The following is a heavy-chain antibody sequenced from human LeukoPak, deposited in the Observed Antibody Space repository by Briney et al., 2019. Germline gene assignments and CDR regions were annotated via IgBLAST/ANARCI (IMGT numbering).Heavy chain of an antibody. Sequence: ASVKVSCKASGYSFTTYSITWVRQAPGQGLEWMGWISVYNGNTNYAPKLQDRVTLTTDTSTSTAYMELRSLRSDDTAVYYCARDRTVRTFDIWGQGTMVTVSS. CDR2: ISVYNGNT. V-gene: IGHV1-18*01. CDR3: ARDRTVRTFDI. D-gene: IGHD4-11*01. CDR1: GYSFTTYS. J-gene: IGHJ3*02.